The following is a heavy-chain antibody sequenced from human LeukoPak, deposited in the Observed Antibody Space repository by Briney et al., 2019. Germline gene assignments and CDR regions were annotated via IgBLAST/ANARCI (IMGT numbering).Heavy chain of an antibody. CDR2: INHSGST. CDR3: ARSYDILTGYYSDV. D-gene: IGHD3-9*01. CDR1: GYSISSGYY. V-gene: IGHV4-38-2*02. J-gene: IGHJ6*04. Sequence: PSETLSLTCTVSGYSISSGYYWGWIRQPPGKGLEWIGEINHSGSTNYNPSLKSRVTISVDTSKNQFSLKLSSVTAADTAVYYCARSYDILTGYYSDVWGKGTTVTISS.